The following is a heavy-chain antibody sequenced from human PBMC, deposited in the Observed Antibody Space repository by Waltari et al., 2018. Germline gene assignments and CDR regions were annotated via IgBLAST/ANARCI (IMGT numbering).Heavy chain of an antibody. Sequence: QVQLQESGPGLVKPSETLSLTCAVSGFSISSGYYWGWIRQPPGKGLEWIGSIYHSGSTYDNPSLKSRVTISVDTSKNQFSLKLSSVTAADTAVYYCAIPYGDYDYFDYWGQGTLVTVSS. CDR3: AIPYGDYDYFDY. CDR1: GFSISSGYY. CDR2: IYHSGST. V-gene: IGHV4-38-2*01. D-gene: IGHD4-17*01. J-gene: IGHJ4*02.